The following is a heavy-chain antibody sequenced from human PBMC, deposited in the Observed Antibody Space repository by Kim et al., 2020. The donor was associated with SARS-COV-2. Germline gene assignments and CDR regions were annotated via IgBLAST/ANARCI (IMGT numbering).Heavy chain of an antibody. CDR2: ISGSGGST. Sequence: GGSLTLSCAVSGFTFSSVAMNWVRQAQGKGLEWVSGISGSGGSTYYADSVKSRFTFSRDNSKNTLYLQMNSLRAEDTAGYYCATDFYWVKSGAGAFD. V-gene: IGHV3-23*01. J-gene: IGHJ3*02. CDR1: GFTFSSVA. D-gene: IGHD3-10*01. CDR3: ATDFYWVKSGAGAFD.